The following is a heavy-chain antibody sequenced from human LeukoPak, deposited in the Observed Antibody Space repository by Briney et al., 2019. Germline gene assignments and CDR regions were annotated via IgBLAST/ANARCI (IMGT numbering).Heavy chain of an antibody. J-gene: IGHJ4*02. Sequence: SETLSLTCAVYGESFSVYYWSWIRQPPGKGLEWIGEINHSRSTNCNPSLKSRVTISLDTSKNQFSLKLNSVTAADTAVYYCARGIWSTTLTAYYLDYWGQGTLVTVSS. CDR3: ARGIWSTTLTAYYLDY. CDR2: INHSRST. V-gene: IGHV4-34*01. CDR1: GESFSVYY. D-gene: IGHD2-21*02.